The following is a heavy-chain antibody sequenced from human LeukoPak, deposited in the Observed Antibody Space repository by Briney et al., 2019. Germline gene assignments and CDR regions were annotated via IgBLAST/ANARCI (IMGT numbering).Heavy chain of an antibody. CDR2: IYYSRST. J-gene: IGHJ4*02. CDR1: GGSISTSSYY. V-gene: IGHV4-39*07. CDR3: AREYAYNHY. D-gene: IGHD5-24*01. Sequence: SETLSLTCTVSGGSISTSSYYWGWIRQPPGKGLEWIGNIYYSRSTYYNPSLKSRVTISVDTSKNQFSLKLSSVTAADTAVYYCAREYAYNHYWGQGTLVTVS.